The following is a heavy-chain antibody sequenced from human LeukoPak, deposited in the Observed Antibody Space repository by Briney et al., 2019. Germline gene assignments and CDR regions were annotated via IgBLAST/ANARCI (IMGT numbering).Heavy chain of an antibody. Sequence: ASVKVSCKASGYTFTSYDFNWLRQAPGQGLEWIGGIIPIFGTANYAQKLQGRVTITADESTSTAYMELSSLRSEDTAVYYCARHLLRIAAAGTLYYYYGMDVWGQGTTVTVSS. CDR2: IIPIFGTA. V-gene: IGHV1-69*13. J-gene: IGHJ6*02. CDR1: GYTFTSYD. D-gene: IGHD6-13*01. CDR3: ARHLLRIAAAGTLYYYYGMDV.